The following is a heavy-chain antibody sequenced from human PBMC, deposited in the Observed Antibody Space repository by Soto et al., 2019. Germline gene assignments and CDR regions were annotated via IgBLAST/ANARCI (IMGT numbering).Heavy chain of an antibody. J-gene: IGHJ4*02. Sequence: SETLSLTCTVSGVSITTGGYYWSWIRQLPGKVLEWIGHRYYSESTYYNPSLKSRVAISLDTSKIQFSLKLSFVTAADPAMYYCARTKCSGGSCYSWSLDYWGQGTPVTVYS. CDR1: GVSITTGGYY. V-gene: IGHV4-31*03. D-gene: IGHD2-15*01. CDR2: RYYSEST. CDR3: ARTKCSGGSCYSWSLDY.